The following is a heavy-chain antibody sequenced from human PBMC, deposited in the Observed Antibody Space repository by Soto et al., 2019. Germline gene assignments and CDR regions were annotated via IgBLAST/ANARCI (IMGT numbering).Heavy chain of an antibody. CDR1: GFNFPTFW. Sequence: GESLKISCKHSGFNFPTFWIAWVRQMPGKGLEWMGTIYPDDSDTRYSPSFQGQVTISADKSIQTAYLQWGSLKASDSALYYCARPAYGASDYWGQGTLVTVSS. CDR3: ARPAYGASDY. CDR2: IYPDDSDT. J-gene: IGHJ4*02. D-gene: IGHD4-17*01. V-gene: IGHV5-51*01.